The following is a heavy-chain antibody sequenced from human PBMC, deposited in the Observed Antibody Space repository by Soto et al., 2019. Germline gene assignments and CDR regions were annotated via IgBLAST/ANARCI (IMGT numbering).Heavy chain of an antibody. D-gene: IGHD6-19*01. CDR3: ARERPDGCRLDP. CDR2: IYYSGST. CDR1: GGSISSGDYY. V-gene: IGHV4-30-4*01. J-gene: IGHJ5*02. Sequence: QVQLQESGPGLVKPSQTLSLTCTVSGGSISSGDYYWSWIRQPPGQGLEWIGYIYYSGSTYYNPNLKSRVTISVDTSKNQFSLKLSSVTAADTAVYYCARERPDGCRLDPWGQGTLVIVSS.